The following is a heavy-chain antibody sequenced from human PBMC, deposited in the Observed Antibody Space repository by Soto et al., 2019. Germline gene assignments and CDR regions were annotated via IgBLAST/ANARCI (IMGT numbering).Heavy chain of an antibody. J-gene: IGHJ4*01. Sequence: GGSLRLSCAASGITFSSYAVSWVRQAPGKGLEWVSTISGSGGTTYFADSVKGRFTISRDNSKNTLYLQMNSLRAEDTAVYYCAKVRNPYSGGWYGIAYWAHGTLVPVSA. V-gene: IGHV3-23*01. D-gene: IGHD6-13*01. CDR3: AKVRNPYSGGWYGIAY. CDR1: GITFSSYA. CDR2: ISGSGGTT.